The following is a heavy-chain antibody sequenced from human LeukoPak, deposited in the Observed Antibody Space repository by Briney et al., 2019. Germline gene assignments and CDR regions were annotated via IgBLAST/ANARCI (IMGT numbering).Heavy chain of an antibody. D-gene: IGHD2-15*01. Sequence: ASVKVSCKASGYTFTSYGISWVRQAPGQGLEWMGWISAYNGNTNYAQKLQGRVTMTTDTSTSTAYMELRSLRSDDTAVYYCARVAAVQGYCSGGSCYSEKASFDYWGQGTLVTVSS. CDR2: ISAYNGNT. V-gene: IGHV1-18*01. J-gene: IGHJ4*02. CDR3: ARVAAVQGYCSGGSCYSEKASFDY. CDR1: GYTFTSYG.